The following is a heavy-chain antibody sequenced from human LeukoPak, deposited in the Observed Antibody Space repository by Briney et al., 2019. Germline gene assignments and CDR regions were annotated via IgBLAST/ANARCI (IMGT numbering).Heavy chain of an antibody. CDR1: LSSYSSYK. CDR2: ISSSGSTT. CDR3: ARDNYDSSGYYFD. V-gene: IGHV3-48*03. Sequence: GWSHTLSCEAYLSSYSSYKLNRGRQAPGKGLEWASYISSSGSTTHYADSVKGRFTISRDNPKKSLYLQMNGLRAEDTAVYYCARDNYDSSGYYFDWGQGTLVTVSS. J-gene: IGHJ4*02. D-gene: IGHD3-22*01.